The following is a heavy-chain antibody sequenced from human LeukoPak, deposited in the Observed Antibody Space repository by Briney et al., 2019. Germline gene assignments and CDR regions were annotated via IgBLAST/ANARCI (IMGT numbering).Heavy chain of an antibody. CDR2: IYSGGST. J-gene: IGHJ4*02. Sequence: GGSLTLSCAASGFTVSSNYMSWVRQAPGKGLEWVSVIYSGGSTYYADSVKGRFTISRDNSKNTLYLQMNSLRAEDTAVYYCARGEYYYDSSGYYSYYFDYWGQGTLVTVSS. D-gene: IGHD3-22*01. CDR1: GFTVSSNY. CDR3: ARGEYYYDSSGYYSYYFDY. V-gene: IGHV3-53*01.